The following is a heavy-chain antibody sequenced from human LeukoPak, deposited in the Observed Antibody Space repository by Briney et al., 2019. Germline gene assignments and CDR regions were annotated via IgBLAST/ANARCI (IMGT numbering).Heavy chain of an antibody. CDR2: IGSSSSYI. D-gene: IGHD6-19*01. CDR1: GFTFSIFS. CDR3: AREVMGYSSGWYPLYYFDY. V-gene: IGHV3-21*01. Sequence: GGSLRLSCAPSGFTFSIFSMNWVRGAPGRGREGGSSIGSSSSYIYYADSVKGRFTISRDNAKNSLYLQMNSLRAEDTAVYYCAREVMGYSSGWYPLYYFDYWGQGTLVTVSS. J-gene: IGHJ4*02.